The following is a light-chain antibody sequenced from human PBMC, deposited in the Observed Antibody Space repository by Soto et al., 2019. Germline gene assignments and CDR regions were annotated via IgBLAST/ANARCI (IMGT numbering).Light chain of an antibody. CDR3: QQSGSSPRT. V-gene: IGKV3-20*01. CDR1: QSVSSN. J-gene: IGKJ1*01. CDR2: GAS. Sequence: VLRKCLATRAGCPGKRATLSCRASQSVSSNLAWYQQKPGQAPRLLIYGASSRASGIPDRFRGSGSGTDFTLTISRLEPEDFAVYYCQQSGSSPRTFGQGSNVDVK.